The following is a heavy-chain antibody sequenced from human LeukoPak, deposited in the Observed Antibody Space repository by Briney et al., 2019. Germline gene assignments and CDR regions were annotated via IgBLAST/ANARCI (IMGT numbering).Heavy chain of an antibody. Sequence: SVKVSCKASGGTFSSYAISWVRQAPGQGLEWMGGIIPIFGTANYAQKFQGRVTITTDESTSTAYMELSSLRSEDTAVYYCARGRRDGYNFGYYYYYYMDVWGKGTTFTVSS. J-gene: IGHJ6*03. CDR2: IIPIFGTA. CDR1: GGTFSSYA. CDR3: ARGRRDGYNFGYYYYYYMDV. D-gene: IGHD5-24*01. V-gene: IGHV1-69*05.